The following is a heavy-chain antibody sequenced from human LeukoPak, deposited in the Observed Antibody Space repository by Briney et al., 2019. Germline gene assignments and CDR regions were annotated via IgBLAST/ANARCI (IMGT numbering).Heavy chain of an antibody. CDR1: GYTFTGYY. V-gene: IGHV1-2*02. Sequence: ASVKVSCKASGYTFTGYYMHWVRQAPGQGLEWMGWINPNSGGTNYAQKFQGRVTMTRDTSIGTAYMELSRLRSDDTAVYYCAKDASFFSSHNNWFDPWGQGTLVTVSS. J-gene: IGHJ5*02. CDR2: INPNSGGT. CDR3: AKDASFFSSHNNWFDP. D-gene: IGHD6-13*01.